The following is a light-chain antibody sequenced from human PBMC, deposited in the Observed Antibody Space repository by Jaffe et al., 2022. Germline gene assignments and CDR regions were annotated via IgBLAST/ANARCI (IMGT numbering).Light chain of an antibody. Sequence: EIVLTQSPGTLSLSPGERATLSCRASQSVSSSYLGWYQQKPGQAPRLLIYDASSRATGIPDRFSGSGSGTDFTLTISRLEPEDFAVYYCQQYGSSPPMYTFGQGTKLEIK. CDR1: QSVSSSY. CDR3: QQYGSSPPMYT. CDR2: DAS. J-gene: IGKJ2*01. V-gene: IGKV3-20*01.